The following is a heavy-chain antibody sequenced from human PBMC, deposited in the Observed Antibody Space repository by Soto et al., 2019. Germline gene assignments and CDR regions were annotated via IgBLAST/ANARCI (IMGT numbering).Heavy chain of an antibody. CDR3: ARQVVGVAVAD. CDR1: GDSISSSSHY. D-gene: IGHD6-19*01. CDR2: IYYTGTT. J-gene: IGHJ4*02. Sequence: PSETLSLTCRVSGDSISSSSHYWVWIRQPPGKGLEWIGNIYYTGTTDYNPSLKSRVTISVDTSKNQFSLNLKSVTAADTAVYYCARQVVGVAVADWGQGTSVTV. V-gene: IGHV4-39*01.